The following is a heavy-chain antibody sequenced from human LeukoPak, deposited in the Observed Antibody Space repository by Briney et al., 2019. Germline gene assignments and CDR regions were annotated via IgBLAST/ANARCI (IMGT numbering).Heavy chain of an antibody. CDR2: ISSSGSTI. V-gene: IGHV3-48*03. CDR3: ARIQTGDFDY. Sequence: GGSLRLSCAASGFTFSSYEMNWVRQAPGKGLEWVSYISSSGSTIYYADSVKDRFTISRDNAKNSLYLQMNSLRAEDTAVYYCARIQTGDFDYWGQGTLVTVSS. J-gene: IGHJ4*02. D-gene: IGHD7-27*01. CDR1: GFTFSSYE.